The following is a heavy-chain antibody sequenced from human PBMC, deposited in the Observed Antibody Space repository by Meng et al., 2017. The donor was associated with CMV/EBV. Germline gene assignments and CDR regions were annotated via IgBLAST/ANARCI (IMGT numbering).Heavy chain of an antibody. CDR2: ISSSGSTM. J-gene: IGHJ4*02. CDR3: AINAYVVVPAATDYFDY. CDR1: GFTFSSYS. D-gene: IGHD2-2*01. Sequence: GESLKISCAASGFTFSSYSMNWVRQAPGKGLEWVSYISSSGSTMYYADSVKGRFTISRDNAKNSLYLQMNSLRAEDTAVYYCAINAYVVVPAATDYFDYWGQGTLVTVSS. V-gene: IGHV3-48*04.